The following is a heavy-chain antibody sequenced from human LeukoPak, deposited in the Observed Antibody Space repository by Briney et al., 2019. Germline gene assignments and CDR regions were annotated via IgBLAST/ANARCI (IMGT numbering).Heavy chain of an antibody. V-gene: IGHV4-59*01. CDR1: GGAISSYT. J-gene: IGHJ4*02. D-gene: IGHD4-17*01. Sequence: PETLSLTCTVSGGAISSYTRSWIRQPPGKGLEWVGDIYYRWRTNYNTYLKSRVTIPVATTKIQFPLKLSSVTSEDTALYCCARGRQYGHSMYFDCWGRATLVSVSS. CDR3: ARGRQYGHSMYFDC. CDR2: IYYRWRT.